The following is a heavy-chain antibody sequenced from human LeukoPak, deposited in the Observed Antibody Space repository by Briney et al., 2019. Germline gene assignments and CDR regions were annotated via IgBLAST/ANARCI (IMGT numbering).Heavy chain of an antibody. J-gene: IGHJ3*02. CDR3: AISVDTAMVTAFDI. CDR2: ISYDGSNK. D-gene: IGHD5-18*01. V-gene: IGHV3-30*03. Sequence: GGSLRLSCAASGFTFSSYGMHWVRQAPGKGLEWVAVISYDGSNKYYADSVKGRFTISRDNSKNTLYLQMNSLRAEDTAVYYCAISVDTAMVTAFDIWGQGTMVTVSS. CDR1: GFTFSSYG.